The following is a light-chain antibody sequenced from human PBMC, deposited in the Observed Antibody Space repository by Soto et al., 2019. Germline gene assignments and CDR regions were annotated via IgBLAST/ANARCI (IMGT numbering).Light chain of an antibody. CDR3: QQYNTYSWA. CDR1: KNINTW. CDR2: DAS. V-gene: IGKV1-5*01. Sequence: IQMAQSPSTLSASVGDRVTITCRASKNINTWVAWYQQKPGKAPKLLIYDASSLESGVPSRVSGSGSGTEFTLTISSLQADDFATYYCQQYNTYSWAFGQGTKVDIK. J-gene: IGKJ1*01.